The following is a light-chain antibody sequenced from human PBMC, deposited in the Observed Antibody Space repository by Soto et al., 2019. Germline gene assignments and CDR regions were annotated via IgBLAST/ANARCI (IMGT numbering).Light chain of an antibody. V-gene: IGLV2-8*01. Sequence: QSVLTQPPSASGSPGQXVTISCTGTSSDVGGYNYVSWYQQHPGKAPKLMIYEVSKRPSGVPDRFSGSKSGNTASLTVSGLQAEDEADYYCSSYAGSNNLVFGGGTKLTVL. CDR2: EVS. CDR3: SSYAGSNNLV. CDR1: SSDVGGYNY. J-gene: IGLJ3*02.